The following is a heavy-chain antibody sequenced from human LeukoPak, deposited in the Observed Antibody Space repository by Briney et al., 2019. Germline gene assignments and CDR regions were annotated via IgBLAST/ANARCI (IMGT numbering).Heavy chain of an antibody. CDR3: ARDSGREMARIGLFDY. Sequence: SVKVSCKASGGTFSSYAISWVRQAPGQGLEWMGGIIPIFGTANYAQKFQGRVTITTDESTSTAYMELSSLRSEDTAVYYCARDSGREMARIGLFDYWGQGTLVTVSS. V-gene: IGHV1-69*05. J-gene: IGHJ4*02. CDR1: GGTFSSYA. D-gene: IGHD5-24*01. CDR2: IIPIFGTA.